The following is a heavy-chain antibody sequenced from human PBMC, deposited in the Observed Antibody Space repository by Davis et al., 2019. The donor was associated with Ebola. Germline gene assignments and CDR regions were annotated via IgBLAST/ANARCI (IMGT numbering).Heavy chain of an antibody. Sequence: GESLKISCKGSGYSFTSYWLGWVRQLPGKGLEWMGIIYPGDSDTRYSPSFQGQVTISADKSISTAYLQWSSLKASDTAIYYCARGAYFGHEDEEFDYWGQGTLVTVSS. CDR3: ARGAYFGHEDEEFDY. J-gene: IGHJ4*02. CDR1: GYSFTSYW. D-gene: IGHD3/OR15-3a*01. CDR2: IYPGDSDT. V-gene: IGHV5-51*01.